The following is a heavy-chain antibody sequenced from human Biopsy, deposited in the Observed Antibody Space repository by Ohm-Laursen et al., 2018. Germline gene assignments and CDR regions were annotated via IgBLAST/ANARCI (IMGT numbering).Heavy chain of an antibody. CDR2: ISTYNDDT. Sequence: ASVKVPCKASGYTFTAYGISWVRQAPGHGLEWMGWISTYNDDTNIAQKFQGRVSMTTDTSTRTAYMELRSLRSGDTAIYFCARDPGYDFWSGSDPFDIWGQGTLVTVS. D-gene: IGHD3-3*01. CDR1: GYTFTAYG. V-gene: IGHV1-18*04. CDR3: ARDPGYDFWSGSDPFDI. J-gene: IGHJ3*02.